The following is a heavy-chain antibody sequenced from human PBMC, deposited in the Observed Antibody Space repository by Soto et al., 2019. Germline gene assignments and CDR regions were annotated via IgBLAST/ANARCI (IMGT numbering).Heavy chain of an antibody. Sequence: GGSLRLSCAASGFTFSSYWMHWVRQAPGKGLVWVSRINSDGSSTSYADSVKGRFTISRDNANNTQYLQMNSLRAEDTAVYYCARANRRTILGIAGNGIDYWGQGTLVTVSS. CDR1: GFTFSSYW. CDR3: ARANRRTILGIAGNGIDY. V-gene: IGHV3-74*01. D-gene: IGHD6-13*01. J-gene: IGHJ4*02. CDR2: INSDGSST.